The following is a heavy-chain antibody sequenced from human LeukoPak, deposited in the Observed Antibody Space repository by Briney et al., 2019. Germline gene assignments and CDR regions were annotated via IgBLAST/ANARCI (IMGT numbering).Heavy chain of an antibody. CDR3: ARGRLAAGKRRAGWFDP. J-gene: IGHJ5*02. CDR1: GGSFSGYY. Sequence: SETLSLTCAVYGGSFSGYYWSWIRQPPGKGLEWIGEISHSGSTNYNPSLKSRVTISVDTSKNQFSLKLSSVTAADTAVYYCARGRLAAGKRRAGWFDPWGQGTLVTVSS. V-gene: IGHV4-34*01. D-gene: IGHD6-13*01. CDR2: ISHSGST.